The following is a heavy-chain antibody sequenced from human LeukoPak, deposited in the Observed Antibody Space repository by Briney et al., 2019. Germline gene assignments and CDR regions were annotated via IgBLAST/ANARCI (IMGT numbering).Heavy chain of an antibody. V-gene: IGHV1-18*01. CDR1: GYTFTSYG. J-gene: IGHJ4*02. CDR2: ISAYNSNT. CDR3: ARVRYRLAETYIDY. Sequence: ASVKVSCKASGYTFTSYGINWVRQAPGQGLEWMGWISAYNSNTHYAQKLQGRVTMTRDTSISTAYMELSRLRSDDTAVYYCARVRYRLAETYIDYWGQGTLVTVSS. D-gene: IGHD3-16*01.